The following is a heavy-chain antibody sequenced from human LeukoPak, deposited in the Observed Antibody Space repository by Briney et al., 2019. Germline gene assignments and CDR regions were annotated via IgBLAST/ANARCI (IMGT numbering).Heavy chain of an antibody. CDR3: ARLDTAMVHEGDY. CDR2: IYLSGDT. V-gene: IGHV4-4*02. D-gene: IGHD5-18*01. CDR1: GFTFSNCAM. J-gene: IGHJ4*02. Sequence: GSLRLSCAASGFTFSNCAMSWVRQPPGKGLEWIGVIYLSGDTDYNPSLKSRVTISIDKSKNQFSLKLTYVTAADTAVYYCARLDTAMVHEGDYWGQGTLVTVSS.